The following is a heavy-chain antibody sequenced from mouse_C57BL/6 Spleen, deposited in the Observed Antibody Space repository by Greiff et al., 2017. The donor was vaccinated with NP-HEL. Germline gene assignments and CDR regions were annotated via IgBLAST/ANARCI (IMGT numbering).Heavy chain of an antibody. J-gene: IGHJ4*01. CDR3: ATLITTVVAGAMDY. Sequence: VQVVESGPGLVAPSQSLSITCTVSGFSLTSYGVSWVRQPPGKGLEWLGVIWGDGSTNYHSALISRLSISKDNSKSQVFLKLNSLQTDDTATYYCATLITTVVAGAMDYWGQGTSVTVSS. CDR1: GFSLTSYG. CDR2: IWGDGST. V-gene: IGHV2-3*01. D-gene: IGHD1-1*01.